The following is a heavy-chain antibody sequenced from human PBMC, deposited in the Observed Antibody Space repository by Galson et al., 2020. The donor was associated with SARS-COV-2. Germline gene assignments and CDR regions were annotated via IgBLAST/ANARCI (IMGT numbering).Heavy chain of an antibody. CDR3: ARDNGSGSFGLDY. J-gene: IGHJ4*02. Sequence: TLSLTCSVSGGYIGSGDYYWTWIRQHPGKGLEWIGYIYYSGNTYYNPSLKSRVTISADTSKNQFSLKLNSVTAADTAVYYCARDNGSGSFGLDYWGQGTLVTVAS. CDR1: GGYIGSGDYY. CDR2: IYYSGNT. D-gene: IGHD3-10*01. V-gene: IGHV4-31*03.